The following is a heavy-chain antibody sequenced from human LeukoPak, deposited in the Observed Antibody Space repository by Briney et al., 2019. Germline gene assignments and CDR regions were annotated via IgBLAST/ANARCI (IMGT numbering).Heavy chain of an antibody. Sequence: PSETLSLTCAVSGGSISSGGYSWSWIRQPPGKGLEWIGYIYHSGSTYYNPSLKSRVTISVDTSKNQFSLKLSSVTAADTAVYYCARAFIYSSGWYSLNSLDYWGQGTLVTVSS. CDR1: GGSISSGGYS. D-gene: IGHD6-19*01. V-gene: IGHV4-30-2*01. CDR3: ARAFIYSSGWYSLNSLDY. CDR2: IYHSGST. J-gene: IGHJ4*02.